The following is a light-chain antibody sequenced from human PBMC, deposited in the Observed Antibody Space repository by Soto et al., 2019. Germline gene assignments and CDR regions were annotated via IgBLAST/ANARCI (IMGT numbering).Light chain of an antibody. V-gene: IGKV3-20*01. J-gene: IGKJ1*01. CDR1: QSVSSSY. Sequence: EIVLTQSPGTLSLSPGESATLSCRASQSVSSSYLAWYQQKPGQAPRLLIYGASSRATGIPDGFSGSGSGRDFTLTISRLEPEDFALYCCLQYGSSPRTFGQGTEVEIK. CDR3: LQYGSSPRT. CDR2: GAS.